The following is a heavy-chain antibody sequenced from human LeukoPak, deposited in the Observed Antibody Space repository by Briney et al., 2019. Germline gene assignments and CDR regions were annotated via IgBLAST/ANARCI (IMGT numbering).Heavy chain of an antibody. CDR3: ARGLYTAYYYDSSGYGDFDH. J-gene: IGHJ4*02. CDR2: IIPIFGTA. D-gene: IGHD3-22*01. CDR1: GGTFSSYA. V-gene: IGHV1-69*05. Sequence: ASVKVSCKASGGTFSSYAISWVRQAPGQGLEWMGGIIPIFGTANYAQKFQGRVTITTDESTSTAYMELSSLRSEDTAVYYCARGLYTAYYYDSSGYGDFDHWGQGTLVTVSS.